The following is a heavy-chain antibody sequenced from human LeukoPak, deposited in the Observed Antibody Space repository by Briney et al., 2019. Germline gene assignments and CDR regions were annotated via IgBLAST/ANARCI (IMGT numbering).Heavy chain of an antibody. Sequence: GGSLRLSCAASGFTFDDYAMHGVRQAPGKGLEWVSGISWNSGSIGYADSVKGRFTISRDNAKNSLYLQMNSLRVEDTAIYYCARDPYNGAYSEGYYYYYMDVWGQGTTVTVSS. V-gene: IGHV3-9*01. CDR2: ISWNSGSI. CDR1: GFTFDDYA. D-gene: IGHD1-1*01. CDR3: ARDPYNGAYSEGYYYYYMDV. J-gene: IGHJ6*03.